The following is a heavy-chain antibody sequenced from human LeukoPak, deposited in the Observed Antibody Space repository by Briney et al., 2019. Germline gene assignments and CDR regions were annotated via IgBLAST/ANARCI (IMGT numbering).Heavy chain of an antibody. V-gene: IGHV3-48*01. CDR2: ISSSSSTI. CDR3: AREETGIAAAGRDAFDI. CDR1: GFTFSSYS. J-gene: IGHJ3*02. D-gene: IGHD6-13*01. Sequence: GGSLRLSCAASGFTFSSYSMNRVRQAPGKGLEWVSYISSSSSTIYYADSVKGRFTISRDNAKNSLYLQMNSLRAEDTAVYYCAREETGIAAAGRDAFDIWGQGTMVTVSS.